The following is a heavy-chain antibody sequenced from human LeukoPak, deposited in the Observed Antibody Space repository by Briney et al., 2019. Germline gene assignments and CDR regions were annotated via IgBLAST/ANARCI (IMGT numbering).Heavy chain of an antibody. D-gene: IGHD3-22*01. CDR2: IYDSGST. CDR3: ASLTTADAFDI. V-gene: IGHV4-59*01. CDR1: GGSISSYY. J-gene: IGHJ3*02. Sequence: TSETLSLTCTVSGGSISSYYWSWIRQPPGKGLEWIGYIYDSGSTNYNPSLKSRVTISVDTSKNQFSLKVSSVTAADTAVYYCASLTTADAFDIWGQGTMVTVSS.